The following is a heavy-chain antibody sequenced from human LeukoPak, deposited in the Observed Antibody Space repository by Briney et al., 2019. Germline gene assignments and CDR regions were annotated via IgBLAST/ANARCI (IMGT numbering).Heavy chain of an antibody. CDR2: IKQDGSEK. Sequence: PGGSLRLSCAASGFTFSSYWMSWVRQAPGKGLEWVANIKQDGSEKYYVDSVKGRFTISRDNAKNSLYLQMNSLRAEDTAVYYCARAMPAYCGGDCYTDYWGQGTLVTVSS. CDR1: GFTFSSYW. V-gene: IGHV3-7*01. D-gene: IGHD2-21*02. CDR3: ARAMPAYCGGDCYTDY. J-gene: IGHJ4*02.